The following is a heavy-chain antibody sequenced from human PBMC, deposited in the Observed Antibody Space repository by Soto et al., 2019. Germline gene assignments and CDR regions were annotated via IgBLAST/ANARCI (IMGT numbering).Heavy chain of an antibody. J-gene: IGHJ4*02. CDR3: ARERNLGYYDFWSGYFDY. Sequence: PSETLSLTCTVSGGSISSGDYYWSWIRQPPGKGLEWIGYIYYSGSTYYNPSLKSRVTISVDTSKNQFSLKLSSVTAADTAVYYCARERNLGYYDFWSGYFDYWGQGTLVTVSS. D-gene: IGHD3-3*01. CDR2: IYYSGST. V-gene: IGHV4-30-4*01. CDR1: GGSISSGDYY.